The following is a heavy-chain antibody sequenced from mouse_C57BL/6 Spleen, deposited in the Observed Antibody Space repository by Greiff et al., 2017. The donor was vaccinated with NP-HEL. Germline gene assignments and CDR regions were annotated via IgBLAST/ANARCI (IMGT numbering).Heavy chain of an antibody. J-gene: IGHJ2*01. V-gene: IGHV1-59*01. CDR3: AGGDYYFDY. Sequence: VQLQQPGAELVRPGTSVKLSCKASGYTFTSYWMHWVKQRPGQGLEWVGVIDPSDSYTNYNQKFKGKATLTVDTASSTAYMQLSSLTSEDSAVYYCAGGDYYFDYWGQGTTLTVSS. CDR2: IDPSDSYT. CDR1: GYTFTSYW.